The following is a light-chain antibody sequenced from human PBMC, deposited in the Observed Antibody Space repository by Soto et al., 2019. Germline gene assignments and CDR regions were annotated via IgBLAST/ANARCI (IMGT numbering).Light chain of an antibody. V-gene: IGKV3D-15*01. Sequence: EIVLTHSPGTLSLSPGEIVSLSCRASQSVTSRNLAWYQQKPGQAPRLLIYAASSRATGIPDRFSGSGSGTEFTLTISSLQSEDFAIYYCQQYNNWPPEVTFGQGTRLEIK. CDR2: AAS. CDR3: QQYNNWPPEVT. CDR1: QSVTSRN. J-gene: IGKJ5*01.